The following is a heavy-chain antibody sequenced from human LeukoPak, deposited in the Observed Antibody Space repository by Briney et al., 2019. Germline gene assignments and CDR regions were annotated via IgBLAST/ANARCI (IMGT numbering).Heavy chain of an antibody. CDR2: MNPNSGNT. CDR3: ARGSGSYSGDAFDI. Sequence: ASVKVSCEASGYTFTSYDINWVRQATGQGLEWMGWMNPNSGNTGYAQKFQGRVTMTRNTSISTAYMELSSLRSEDTAVYYCARGSGSYSGDAFDIWGQGTMVTVSS. D-gene: IGHD1-26*01. J-gene: IGHJ3*02. CDR1: GYTFTSYD. V-gene: IGHV1-8*01.